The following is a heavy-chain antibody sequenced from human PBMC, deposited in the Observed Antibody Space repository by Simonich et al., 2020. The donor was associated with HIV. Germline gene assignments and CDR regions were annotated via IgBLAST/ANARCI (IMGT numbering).Heavy chain of an antibody. CDR2: ISYDGSNK. J-gene: IGHJ4*02. D-gene: IGHD3-16*01. V-gene: IGHV3-30*07. Sequence: QVQLVESGGGVVQPGRSLILSCAASGFTFSSYAMHWFRQAPGKGLEWVAVISYDGSNKYYADSVKGRFTISRDNSKNTRYLQMNSLRTDDTAVYYCASGGSISSVWADDYWAREPWSPSPQ. CDR1: GFTFSSYA. CDR3: ASGGSISSVWADDY.